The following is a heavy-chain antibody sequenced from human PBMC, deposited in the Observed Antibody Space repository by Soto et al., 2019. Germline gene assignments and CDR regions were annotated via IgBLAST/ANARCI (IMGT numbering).Heavy chain of an antibody. CDR1: GGSISSHD. CDR2: ISYSGST. J-gene: IGHJ6*02. D-gene: IGHD2-21*02. CDR3: VREVVVTASYNYYTMDV. V-gene: IGHV4-59*11. Sequence: SETLSLTCTVAGGSISSHDWRWIRKHQGQGLEWIGYISYSGSTHYNPSLKSRVRISVDTSKNQFSLKLSSVTAADTAVYYCVREVVVTASYNYYTMDVWGQGTMVTVSS.